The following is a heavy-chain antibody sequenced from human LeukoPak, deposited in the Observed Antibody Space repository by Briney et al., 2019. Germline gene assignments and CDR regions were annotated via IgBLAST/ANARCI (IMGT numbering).Heavy chain of an antibody. CDR1: GDSISSGDYY. CDR3: ARGPYSYDSSGAFDI. CDR2: ISSSGST. D-gene: IGHD3-22*01. Sequence: SETLSLTCTVSGDSISSGDYYWSWIRQPAGKGLEWIGRISSSGSTSYNPSLKSRVTIVDTSKNQFSLKLSSVTAADTAVYFCARGPYSYDSSGAFDIWGQGTMVTVSS. J-gene: IGHJ3*02. V-gene: IGHV4-61*02.